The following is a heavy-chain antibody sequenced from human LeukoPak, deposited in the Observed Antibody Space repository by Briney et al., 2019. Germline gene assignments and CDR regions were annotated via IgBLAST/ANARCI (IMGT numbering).Heavy chain of an antibody. D-gene: IGHD4-11*01. Sequence: PGGSLRLSCEASGFTFSDCWMSWIRQTPGKGLEWVANIKDDGSEIYYVDSVKGRFTISRDNAKNSLYLQMNSLRAEDTAVYYCAREARDDYSNYLDYWGQGTLVTVSS. J-gene: IGHJ4*02. V-gene: IGHV3-7*01. CDR2: IKDDGSEI. CDR1: GFTFSDCW. CDR3: AREARDDYSNYLDY.